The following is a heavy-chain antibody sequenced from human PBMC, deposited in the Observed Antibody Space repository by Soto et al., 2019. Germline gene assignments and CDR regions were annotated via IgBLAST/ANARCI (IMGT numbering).Heavy chain of an antibody. CDR3: ARVLIVVITNEAMDY. CDR2: ISYDGSNK. CDR1: GFTFSSYA. Sequence: GGSLRLSCAASGFTFSSYAMHWVRQAPGKGLEWVAVISYDGSNKYYADSVKGRFTISRDNSKNTLYLQMNSLRAEDTAVYYCARVLIVVITNEAMDYWGQGTLVTVSS. J-gene: IGHJ4*02. D-gene: IGHD3-22*01. V-gene: IGHV3-30-3*01.